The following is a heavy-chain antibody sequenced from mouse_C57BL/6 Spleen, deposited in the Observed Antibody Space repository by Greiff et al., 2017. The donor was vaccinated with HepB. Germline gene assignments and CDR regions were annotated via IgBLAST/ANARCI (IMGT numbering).Heavy chain of an antibody. CDR3: ARDRITTVGEGYFDV. Sequence: EVKLMESGGGLVKPGGSLKLSCAASGFTFSSYAMSWVRQTPEKRLEWVATISDGGSYTYYPDNVKGRFTISRDNAKNNLYLQMSHLKSEDTAMYYCARDRITTVGEGYFDVWGTGTTVTVSS. CDR2: ISDGGSYT. CDR1: GFTFSSYA. V-gene: IGHV5-4*01. D-gene: IGHD1-1*01. J-gene: IGHJ1*03.